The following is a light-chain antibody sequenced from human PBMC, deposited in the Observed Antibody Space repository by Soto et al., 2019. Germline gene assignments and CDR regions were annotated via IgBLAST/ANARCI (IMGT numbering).Light chain of an antibody. CDR3: SSYTSRSTHV. CDR2: DVS. J-gene: IGLJ1*01. V-gene: IGLV2-14*03. CDR1: SSDVGAYTF. Sequence: QSALTQPASVSGSPGQSITISCTGTSSDVGAYTFVSWYQQHPDKVPKLMIFDVSRRPSGVSDRFSGSKSGNTASLTISGLQPEDEADYYCSSYTSRSTHVFGRGTSSPS.